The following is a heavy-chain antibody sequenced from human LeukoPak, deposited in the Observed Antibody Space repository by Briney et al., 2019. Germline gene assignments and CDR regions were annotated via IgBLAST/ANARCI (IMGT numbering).Heavy chain of an antibody. CDR3: ARERDGRFFDY. J-gene: IGHJ4*02. V-gene: IGHV3-7*01. CDR1: GLIFRSYW. Sequence: GGSLRLSCEVSGLIFRSYWMSWVREAPGKGLEWVANINQEGSEKYFEDSVKGRFTISRDNAKNSLHLQMNTLRAEDTAVYYCARERDGRFFDYWGQGTLVTVSS. D-gene: IGHD5-24*01. CDR2: INQEGSEK.